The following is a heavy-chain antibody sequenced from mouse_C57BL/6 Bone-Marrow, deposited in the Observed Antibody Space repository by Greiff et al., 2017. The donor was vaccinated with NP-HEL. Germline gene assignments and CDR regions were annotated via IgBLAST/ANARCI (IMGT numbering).Heavy chain of an antibody. J-gene: IGHJ3*01. V-gene: IGHV1-54*01. Sequence: VQLQQSGAELVRPGTSVKVSCKASGYAFTNYLIEWVKQRPGQGLEWIGVINPGGGGTNYNEEFKGKATLTADKSSSTAYMQLSSLTSEDSAVYFCARGGIYYDYAWFAYWGQGTLVTVSA. D-gene: IGHD2-4*01. CDR1: GYAFTNYL. CDR2: INPGGGGT. CDR3: ARGGIYYDYAWFAY.